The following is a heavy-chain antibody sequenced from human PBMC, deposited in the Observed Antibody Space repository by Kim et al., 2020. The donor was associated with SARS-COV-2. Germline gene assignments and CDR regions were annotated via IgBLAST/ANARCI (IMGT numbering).Heavy chain of an antibody. D-gene: IGHD1-26*01. CDR1: GFSFSTFG. CDR2: IRYDGSNI. V-gene: IGHV3-33*01. Sequence: GGSLRLSCVTSGFSFSTFGMHWLRQAPGKGPEWVAIIRYDGSNIHYADSVKGRFAISRDNSKSTVYLQMNSLRVEDTAVYYCARDGVGATAYYGYHDYWGQGTLVSVSS. CDR3: ARDGVGATAYYGYHDY. J-gene: IGHJ4*02.